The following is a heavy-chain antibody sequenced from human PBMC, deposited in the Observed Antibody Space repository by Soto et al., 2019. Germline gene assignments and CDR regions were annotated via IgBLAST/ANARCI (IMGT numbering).Heavy chain of an antibody. CDR3: ARHSLATQPGDY. CDR1: GDSFSTYW. CDR2: IYPGDSDT. V-gene: IGHV5-51*01. Sequence: PGESLKISCKASGDSFSTYWIAWVRQRPGKGLDWMGIIYPGDSDTRYSPSFQGQATISVDNSIDTAYLEWTTLRASDSAMYYCARHSLATQPGDYWGQGTRVTVSS. D-gene: IGHD5-12*01. J-gene: IGHJ4*02.